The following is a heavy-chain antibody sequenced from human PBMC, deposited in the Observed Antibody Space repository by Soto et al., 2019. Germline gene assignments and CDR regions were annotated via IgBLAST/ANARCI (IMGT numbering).Heavy chain of an antibody. D-gene: IGHD3-9*01. J-gene: IGHJ6*02. CDR2: TSGSGGTT. V-gene: IGHV3-23*01. CDR3: AKTSKTTILTVYDV. CDR1: GFSFSDHG. Sequence: GGSLRLSCEASGFSFSDHGMSWVRQAPGKGLEWVSVTSGSGGTTYYVDSVKGRFTISRDNSINTLYLQMNSLRVEDTAVYYCAKTSKTTILTVYDVWGQGTTVTVSS.